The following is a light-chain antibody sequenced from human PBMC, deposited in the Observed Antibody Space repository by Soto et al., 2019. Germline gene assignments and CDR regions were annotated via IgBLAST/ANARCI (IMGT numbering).Light chain of an antibody. CDR3: QQRSNWHSLT. J-gene: IGKJ4*01. V-gene: IGKV3-11*01. CDR2: DAS. Sequence: GLIHYPATMSLSPGERATLSCRASQSVGSYLAWYQHKPGQAPRLLISDASNRATGIPASFSGSGSETDFTLTISSLEHEDSAAHYCQQRSNWHSLTFGGGTKVDIK. CDR1: QSVGSY.